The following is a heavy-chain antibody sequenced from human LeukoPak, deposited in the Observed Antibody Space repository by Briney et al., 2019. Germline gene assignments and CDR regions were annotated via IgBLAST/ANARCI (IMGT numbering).Heavy chain of an antibody. CDR1: GDSFTSVTDY. D-gene: IGHD5/OR15-5a*01. CDR2: GDYSGGT. J-gene: IGHJ5*01. V-gene: IGHV4-39*07. CDR3: ARGSHVGVNDFQFDS. Sequence: PSETLSLTCTVSGDSFTSVTDYWAWIRQPPGKGLEWIASGDYSGGTYYNPSLESRVAISADMSKNQISLKLTSVTGADTAVYYCARGSHVGVNDFQFDSWGQGTLVTVSS.